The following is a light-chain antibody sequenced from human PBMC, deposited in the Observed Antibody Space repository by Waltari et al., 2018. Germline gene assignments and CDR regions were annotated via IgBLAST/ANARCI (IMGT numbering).Light chain of an antibody. CDR2: LGS. V-gene: IGKV2-28*01. Sequence: DIVMTQSPLSLPVTPGEPASISCRSSQSLLQSNGHNYLEWYLQRPGQSPRVLIFLGSRRVSGVPDWFSGSGSGTDFTLKISRVEAEDVGVYYCMQALQTPVFGQGTKLEIK. CDR1: QSLLQSNGHNY. CDR3: MQALQTPV. J-gene: IGKJ2*01.